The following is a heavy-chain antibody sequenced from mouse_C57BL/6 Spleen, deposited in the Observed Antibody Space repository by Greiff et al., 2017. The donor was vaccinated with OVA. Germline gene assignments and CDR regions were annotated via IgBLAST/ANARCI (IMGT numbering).Heavy chain of an antibody. CDR1: GYSFTDYN. J-gene: IGHJ1*03. CDR2: INPNYGTT. D-gene: IGHD1-1*01. Sequence: EVQLQQSGPELVKPGASVKISCKASGYSFTDYNMNWVKQSNGKSLEWIGVINPNYGTTSYNQKFKGKATLTVDQSSSTAYLPLNSLTSEDSAVYYCARQSYGSKGWYFDVWGTGTTVTVSS. V-gene: IGHV1-39*01. CDR3: ARQSYGSKGWYFDV.